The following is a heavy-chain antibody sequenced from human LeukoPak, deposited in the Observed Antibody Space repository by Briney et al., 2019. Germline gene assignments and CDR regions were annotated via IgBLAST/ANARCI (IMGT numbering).Heavy chain of an antibody. Sequence: SVKVSCKASGGTFSSYAISWVRQAPGQGLEWMGGIIPIFGTANYAQKFQGRVTITADKSTSAAYMELSSLRSEDTAVYYCAKASRFGYSYGPREYFYYMDVWGKGTTVTISS. D-gene: IGHD5-18*01. CDR2: IIPIFGTA. CDR1: GGTFSSYA. CDR3: AKASRFGYSYGPREYFYYMDV. J-gene: IGHJ6*03. V-gene: IGHV1-69*06.